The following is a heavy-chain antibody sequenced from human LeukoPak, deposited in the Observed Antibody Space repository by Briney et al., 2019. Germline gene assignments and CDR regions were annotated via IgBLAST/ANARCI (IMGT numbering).Heavy chain of an antibody. D-gene: IGHD1-26*01. Sequence: GGSLRLSCAASGFTFSSYAMSWVRRAPGKGLEWVSAISGSGGSTYYADSVKGRFTISRDNSKNTLFLHMNTLRAEDTAIYYCAKDRTVGASYWYFDLWGRGTLVTVSS. CDR3: AKDRTVGASYWYFDL. CDR1: GFTFSSYA. V-gene: IGHV3-23*01. CDR2: ISGSGGST. J-gene: IGHJ2*01.